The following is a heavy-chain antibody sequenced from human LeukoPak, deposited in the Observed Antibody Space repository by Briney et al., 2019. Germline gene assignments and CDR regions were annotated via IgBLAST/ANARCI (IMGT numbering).Heavy chain of an antibody. CDR3: AREYCSGGSCYSEPYYYYGMDV. D-gene: IGHD2-15*01. CDR1: GYTFTSYD. CDR2: MNPNSGNT. J-gene: IGHJ6*02. Sequence: ASVTVSCKASGYTFTSYDINWVRQAAGQGLEWVGWMNPNSGNTDYAQKFQGRVTMTRNTSISTAYMELSSLRSEDTAVYYCAREYCSGGSCYSEPYYYYGMDVWGQGTTVTVSS. V-gene: IGHV1-8*01.